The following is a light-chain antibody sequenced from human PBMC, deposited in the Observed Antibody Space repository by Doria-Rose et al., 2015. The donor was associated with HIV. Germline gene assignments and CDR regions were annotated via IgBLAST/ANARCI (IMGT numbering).Light chain of an antibody. Sequence: SRAAAWGGRATIACRARRSISPYFTWDQQKPGKAPNLLIYAASTLQSGVPPRFGGSGSGTDFTLTISCLQSEDFATYYCQQYYSYPRTFGQGTRLEIK. CDR1: RSISPY. CDR3: QQYYSYPRT. J-gene: IGKJ5*01. V-gene: IGKV1-8*01. CDR2: AAS.